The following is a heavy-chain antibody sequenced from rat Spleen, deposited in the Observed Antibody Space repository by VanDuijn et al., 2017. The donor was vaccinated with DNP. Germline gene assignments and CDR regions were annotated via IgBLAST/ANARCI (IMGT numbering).Heavy chain of an antibody. V-gene: IGHV5S11*01. CDR3: ARLLIGRAYFDY. Sequence: EVQLVESGGGLVQPGRSMKLSCAASGFTFSNYYMAWVRQAPKKGLEWVATISTNGDNTYYRESVKGRFTISRDNAKSTLYLQMDSLRSEETATYYCARLLIGRAYFDYWGQGVMVTVSS. J-gene: IGHJ2*01. CDR2: ISTNGDNT. CDR1: GFTFSNYY. D-gene: IGHD5-1*01.